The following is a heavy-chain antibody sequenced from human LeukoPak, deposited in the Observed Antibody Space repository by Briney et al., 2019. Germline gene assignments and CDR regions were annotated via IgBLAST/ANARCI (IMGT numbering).Heavy chain of an antibody. CDR3: ARGSRDPYGSGSYYKGGYFQH. CDR2: INHSGST. CDR1: GGSFSGYY. Sequence: PSETLSLTCAVYGGSFSGYYWSWIRQPPGKGLEWIGEINHSGSTNYNPSLKSRCTISVDTSKNQFSLKMRYVNAAETDVYYCARGSRDPYGSGSYYKGGYFQHWGQGTLVTVSS. D-gene: IGHD3-10*01. V-gene: IGHV4-34*01. J-gene: IGHJ1*01.